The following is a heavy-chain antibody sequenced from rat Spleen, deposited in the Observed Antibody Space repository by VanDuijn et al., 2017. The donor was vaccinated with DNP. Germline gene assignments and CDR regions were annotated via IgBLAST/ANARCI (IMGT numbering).Heavy chain of an antibody. J-gene: IGHJ4*01. V-gene: IGHV5-25*01. D-gene: IGHD1-1*01. CDR2: ISSSGTIT. Sequence: EVQLVESGGDLVQPGRSLKLSCTASGFSFSDFYMAWVRQVPTKGLEWVAYISSSGTITHYRDSVKGRFTVSRDNAESTLYLEMDSLRSDDTATYYCASLYWMDAWGQGASVTVSS. CDR1: GFSFSDFY. CDR3: ASLYWMDA.